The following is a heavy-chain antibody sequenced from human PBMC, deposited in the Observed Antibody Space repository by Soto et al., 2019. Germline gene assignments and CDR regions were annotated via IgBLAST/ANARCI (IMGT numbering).Heavy chain of an antibody. CDR2: ISGSGGST. V-gene: IGHV3-23*01. CDR3: AKDGSDYGDYTDAFDI. CDR1: GFTFSSYA. D-gene: IGHD4-17*01. J-gene: IGHJ3*02. Sequence: ESGGGLVQPGGSLRLSCAASGFTFSSYAMSWVRQAPGKGLEWVSAISGSGGSTYYADSVKGRFTISRDNSKNTLYLQMNSLRAEDTAVYYCAKDGSDYGDYTDAFDIWGQGTMVTVSS.